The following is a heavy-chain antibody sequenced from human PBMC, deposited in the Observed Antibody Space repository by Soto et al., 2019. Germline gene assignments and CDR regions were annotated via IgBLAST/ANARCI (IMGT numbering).Heavy chain of an antibody. D-gene: IGHD2-8*01. CDR2: IFHSGNT. CDR1: SGSIGTTNW. J-gene: IGHJ6*02. CDR3: ARRTWGMDV. Sequence: QVQLQESGPGLVKPSGTLSLTCAVSSGSIGTTNWWCWVRQPPGKGLEWIGEIFHSGNTYSNPSLASRVTISVNTSKTQFSLKLRCVTAAETAVYYCARRTWGMDVWGQGTTVTVSS. V-gene: IGHV4-4*02.